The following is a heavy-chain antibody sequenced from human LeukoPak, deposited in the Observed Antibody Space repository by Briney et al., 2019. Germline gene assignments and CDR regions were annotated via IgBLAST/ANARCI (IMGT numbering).Heavy chain of an antibody. CDR3: ASRNDILDF. CDR2: IYYSGST. J-gene: IGHJ4*02. D-gene: IGHD3-9*01. CDR1: GGSVSSRIYY. V-gene: IGHV4-39*01. Sequence: PSETLSLTCTVSGGSVSSRIYYWGWIRQPPGKGLEWIGSIYYSGSTSYNPSLKSRVTISVDTSKNQFSLKLTSVTAADTAVYYCASRNDILDFWGQGTLVTVSS.